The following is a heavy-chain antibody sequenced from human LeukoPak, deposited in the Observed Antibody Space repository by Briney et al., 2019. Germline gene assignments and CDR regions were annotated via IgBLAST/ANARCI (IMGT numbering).Heavy chain of an antibody. V-gene: IGHV4-34*01. J-gene: IGHJ4*02. CDR1: GGSFSGYY. CDR2: INHSGST. D-gene: IGHD6-13*01. CDR3: ARGSSSWYKY. Sequence: SETLSLTCAVYGGSFSGYYWSWIRQPPGKGLEWIGEINHSGSTNYNPSLKSRVTISVDTSKNQFSLELNSVTAADTAVYYCARGSSSWYKYWGQGTLVTVSS.